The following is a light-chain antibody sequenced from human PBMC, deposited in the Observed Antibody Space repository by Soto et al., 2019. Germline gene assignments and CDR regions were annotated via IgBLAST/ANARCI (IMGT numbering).Light chain of an antibody. CDR1: QSFSSSY. V-gene: IGKV3-20*01. J-gene: IGKJ3*01. CDR3: QQYGSSPFT. Sequence: EIVLTQSPGTLSLSPGERATLSCRASQSFSSSYLAWYQQKPGQAPRLLIYGASSRATGIPDRFSGSGSGTAFTLTISRLYPEDFPVYYCQQYGSSPFTFGPGTKVDIK. CDR2: GAS.